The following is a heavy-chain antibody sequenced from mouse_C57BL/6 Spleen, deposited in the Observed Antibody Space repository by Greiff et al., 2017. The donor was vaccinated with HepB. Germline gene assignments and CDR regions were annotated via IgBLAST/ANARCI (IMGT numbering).Heavy chain of an antibody. D-gene: IGHD2-4*01. Sequence: VQLQQSGPELVKPGASVKISCKASGYAFSSSWMNWVKQRPGKGLEWIGRIYPGDGDTNYNGKFKGKATLTADKSSSTAYMQLSSLTSEDSAVYFCAREGIYDYDWYFDVWGTGTTVTVSS. CDR1: GYAFSSSW. V-gene: IGHV1-82*01. CDR3: AREGIYDYDWYFDV. J-gene: IGHJ1*03. CDR2: IYPGDGDT.